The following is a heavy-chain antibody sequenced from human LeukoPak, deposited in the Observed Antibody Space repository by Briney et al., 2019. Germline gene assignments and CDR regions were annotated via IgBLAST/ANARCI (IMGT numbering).Heavy chain of an antibody. CDR1: AFSLNAYN. V-gene: IGHV3-21*04. Sequence: PGGSLRLSCAASAFSLNAYNRNWVRQAPGKGLEWVSSISYTGTYIYYADSVKGRFTISRDNAQNSLYLQMNSLRAEDTAIYYCVRDRGTYRPIDYWGQGTLVTVSS. CDR2: ISYTGTYI. D-gene: IGHD1-26*01. CDR3: VRDRGTYRPIDY. J-gene: IGHJ4*02.